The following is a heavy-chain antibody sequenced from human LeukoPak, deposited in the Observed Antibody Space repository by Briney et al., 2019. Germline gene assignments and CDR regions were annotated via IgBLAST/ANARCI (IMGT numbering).Heavy chain of an antibody. Sequence: GGSLRLSCAASGFTFSSYAMSWVRQAPGKGLEWVSAISGSGGSTYYADSVKGRFTISRDNAKNSLYLQMNSLRAEDTAVYYCARVPRYSGSSEDYWGQGTLVTVSS. CDR1: GFTFSSYA. CDR3: ARVPRYSGSSEDY. D-gene: IGHD1-26*01. CDR2: ISGSGGST. V-gene: IGHV3-23*01. J-gene: IGHJ4*02.